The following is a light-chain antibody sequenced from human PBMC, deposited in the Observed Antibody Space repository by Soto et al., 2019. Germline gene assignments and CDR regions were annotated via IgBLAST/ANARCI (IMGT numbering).Light chain of an antibody. CDR2: KAS. CDR1: QSISSW. V-gene: IGKV1-5*03. CDR3: QQYNSYPRT. Sequence: IQMTQSPSTLSSSLGDRVTITCRASQSISSWLAWYQQKPGKAPKLLIYKASSLESGVPSRFSGSVSGTEGTITISSLQTDDGSTYCCQQYNSYPRTFGQGTKVDIK. J-gene: IGKJ1*01.